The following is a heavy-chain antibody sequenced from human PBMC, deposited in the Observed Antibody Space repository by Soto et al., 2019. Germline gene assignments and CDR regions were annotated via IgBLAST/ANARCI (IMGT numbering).Heavy chain of an antibody. J-gene: IGHJ6*02. D-gene: IGHD4-17*01. CDR3: VRLMTAVTTFGMDV. Sequence: QITLKESGPTLVEPTQTLTLTCTFSGFSLITTGSGVAWIRQPPGKALEWLALIYWDDDKRYSPSLKSRLTITKDTSKYQVVLTMTIMDPVDTGTYVCVRLMTAVTTFGMDVWGQGTAVTVSS. V-gene: IGHV2-5*04. CDR1: GFSLITTGSG. CDR2: IYWDDDK.